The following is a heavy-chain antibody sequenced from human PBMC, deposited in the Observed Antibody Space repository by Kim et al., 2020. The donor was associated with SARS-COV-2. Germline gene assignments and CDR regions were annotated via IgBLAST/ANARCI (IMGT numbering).Heavy chain of an antibody. CDR1: GFSITTYG. J-gene: IGHJ4*02. CDR2: MWNDGSKK. Sequence: GGSLRLSCAAFGFSITTYGVHWVRQTPGRGLEWVAVMWNDGSKKVYADSVKGRFTVSRDISKNSVYLQMNSLRAEDTAIYLCARGFGTSFDYWGRGTLVAVSS. D-gene: IGHD3-3*01. CDR3: ARGFGTSFDY. V-gene: IGHV3-33*08.